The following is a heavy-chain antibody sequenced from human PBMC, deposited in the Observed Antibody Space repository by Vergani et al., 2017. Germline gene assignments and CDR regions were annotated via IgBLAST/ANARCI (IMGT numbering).Heavy chain of an antibody. V-gene: IGHV7-4-1*01. D-gene: IGHD6-13*01. CDR2: INTNTGNP. J-gene: IGHJ6*02. Sequence: QVQLVQSGSELKKPGASVKVSCKASGYTFTSYAMNWVRQAPGQGLEWMGWINTNTGNPTYAQGFTGRFVFSLDTSVSTEYLQICSLKVEDTAVYYCARGLNKIRAAAGIAPSHNSGEYYYYYYGMDVWGQGTTVTVSS. CDR3: ARGLNKIRAAAGIAPSHNSGEYYYYYYGMDV. CDR1: GYTFTSYA.